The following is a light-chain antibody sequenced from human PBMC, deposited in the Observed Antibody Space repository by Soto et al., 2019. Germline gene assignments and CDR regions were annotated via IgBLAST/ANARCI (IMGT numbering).Light chain of an antibody. CDR1: QSISTW. V-gene: IGKV1-5*01. J-gene: IGKJ1*01. CDR3: QQYNSFST. Sequence: DIQMPQSPSTLSSSFLYRFTITFRASQSISTWLAWYQQKVGKAPKLLIYDASTLESGVPSRFSGSGSGTEFTLTISSLQPDDFATYYCQQYNSFSTFGQGTKVDIK. CDR2: DAS.